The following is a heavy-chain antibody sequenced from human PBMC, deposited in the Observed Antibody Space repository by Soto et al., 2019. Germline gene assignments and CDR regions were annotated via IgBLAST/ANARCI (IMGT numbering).Heavy chain of an antibody. CDR3: ARGPPLAY. V-gene: IGHV4-30-2*01. J-gene: IGHJ4*02. CDR1: GGSISSGGYS. Sequence: SETLSLTCAVSGGSISSGGYSWSWIRQPPGKGLECIGYIYHSRSTYYNPSLKSRVTISVDRSKNQFSLKLSSVTAADTAVYYCARGPPLAYWGQGTLVIVYS. CDR2: IYHSRST.